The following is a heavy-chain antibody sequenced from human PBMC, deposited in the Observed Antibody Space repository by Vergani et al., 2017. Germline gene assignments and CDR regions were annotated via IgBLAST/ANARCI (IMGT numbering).Heavy chain of an antibody. V-gene: IGHV1-2*02. CDR1: GYTFTGYY. CDR2: INPNSGGT. Sequence: QVQLVQSGAEVKKPGASVKVSCKASGYTFTGYYMHWVRQAPGQGLEWMGWINPNSGGTNYAQKFQGRVTMTRDTSISTAYMELSRLRSDDTAVYYCARERRAERLRWILDFDYWGQGTLVTVSS. D-gene: IGHD4-23*01. CDR3: ARERRAERLRWILDFDY. J-gene: IGHJ4*02.